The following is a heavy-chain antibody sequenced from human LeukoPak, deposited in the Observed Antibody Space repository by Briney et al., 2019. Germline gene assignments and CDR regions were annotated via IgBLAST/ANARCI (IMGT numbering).Heavy chain of an antibody. Sequence: SETLSLTCAVYGGSFSGYYWSWIRQPPGKGLEWIGEINHSGSTNYNPSLKSRVTISVDTSKNQFSLKLSSVTAADTAVYYCARIGGSLTKVIPWRDYWGQGTLVTVSS. V-gene: IGHV4-34*01. J-gene: IGHJ4*02. CDR2: INHSGST. CDR3: ARIGGSLTKVIPWRDY. CDR1: GGSFSGYY. D-gene: IGHD4-11*01.